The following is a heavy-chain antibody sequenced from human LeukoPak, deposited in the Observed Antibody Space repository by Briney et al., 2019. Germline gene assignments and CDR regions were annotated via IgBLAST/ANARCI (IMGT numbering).Heavy chain of an antibody. D-gene: IGHD5-18*01. CDR1: GGTFSSYA. V-gene: IGHV1-69*13. J-gene: IGHJ6*02. Sequence: SVKVSCKASGGTFSSYAISWVRQAPGQGLEWMGGIIPIFGTANYAQKFQGRVTITADESTSTAYMELSSLRSEDTAVYYCARVRPPNIVDSVMDYKYYHDMDVWGQGTTVTVSS. CDR2: IIPIFGTA. CDR3: ARVRPPNIVDSVMDYKYYHDMDV.